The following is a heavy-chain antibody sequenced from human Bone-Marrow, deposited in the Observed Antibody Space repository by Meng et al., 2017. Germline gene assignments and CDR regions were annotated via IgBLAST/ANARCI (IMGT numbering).Heavy chain of an antibody. J-gene: IGHJ3*02. D-gene: IGHD2-15*01. CDR1: GFTFSNAW. Sequence: GESLKISCAASGFTFSNAWMSWVRQAPGKGLEWVGRIKSKTDGGTTDYAAPVKGRFTISRDDSKNTLYLQMNSLKTEDTAVYCCTTGYCSGGSCYSALGLVAFDIWGQGTMVTVSS. CDR3: TTGYCSGGSCYSALGLVAFDI. V-gene: IGHV3-15*01. CDR2: IKSKTDGGTT.